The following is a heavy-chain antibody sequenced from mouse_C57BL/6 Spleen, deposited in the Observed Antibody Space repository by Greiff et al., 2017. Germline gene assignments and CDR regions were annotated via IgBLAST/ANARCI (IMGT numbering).Heavy chain of an antibody. J-gene: IGHJ4*01. CDR3: ANWDGEYYAMDD. CDR2: IYPGSGST. Sequence: QVQLQQPGAELVKPGASVKMSCKSSGYSFTSYWITWVKQRHGQGLVWIGDIYPGSGSTNYNEKFKSKATLTVDTSSSTAYMQLSGLTSEDSAVYYGANWDGEYYAMDDWGQGTSVTVSS. D-gene: IGHD4-1*01. CDR1: GYSFTSYW. V-gene: IGHV1-55*01.